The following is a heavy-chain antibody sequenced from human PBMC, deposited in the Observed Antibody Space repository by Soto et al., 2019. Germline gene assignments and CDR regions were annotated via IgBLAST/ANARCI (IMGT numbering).Heavy chain of an antibody. CDR2: INHSGST. CDR3: ARVEGDIVVVPAPIRPNFSDP. J-gene: IGHJ5*02. V-gene: IGHV4-34*01. D-gene: IGHD2-2*01. Sequence: RKGLEWIGEINHSGSTNYNPSLKSRVTISVDTSKNQFSLKLSSVTAADTAVYYCARVEGDIVVVPAPIRPNFSDPWGHGTLVTV.